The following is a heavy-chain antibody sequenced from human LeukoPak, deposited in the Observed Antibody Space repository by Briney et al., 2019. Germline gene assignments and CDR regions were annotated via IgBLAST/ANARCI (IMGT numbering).Heavy chain of an antibody. CDR2: IYYSGST. CDR1: GGSISSGSYY. D-gene: IGHD3-3*01. CDR3: ARDKTFEVVNFFDY. V-gene: IGHV4-39*07. J-gene: IGHJ4*02. Sequence: SETLSLTCTVSGGSISSGSYYWGWIRQPPGKGLEWIGSIYYSGSTYYNPSLKSRITVSLDTSKNQFSLKLSSATAADTAVYYCARDKTFEVVNFFDYWGQGTLVIVSS.